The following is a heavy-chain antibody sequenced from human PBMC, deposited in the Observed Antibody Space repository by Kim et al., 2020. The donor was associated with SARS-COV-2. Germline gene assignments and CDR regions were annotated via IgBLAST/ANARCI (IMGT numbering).Heavy chain of an antibody. CDR1: GFTFPTFL. CDR3: AGALLGVPGVGMDV. V-gene: IGHV3-23*01. J-gene: IGHJ6*02. D-gene: IGHD3-10*01. Sequence: GGSLRLSCAASGFTFPTFLMRWVRQAPGQGLEWVSSITTSGTWYADSVKGRFTISRDDSKTTQYLQMNSLRAEDTAVYYCAGALLGVPGVGMDVWGQGTTVTVS. CDR2: ITTSGT.